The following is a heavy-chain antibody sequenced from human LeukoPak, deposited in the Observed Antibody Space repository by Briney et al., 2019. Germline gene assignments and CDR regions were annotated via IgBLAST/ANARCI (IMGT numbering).Heavy chain of an antibody. V-gene: IGHV3-30*02. CDR1: GFTFSIYG. J-gene: IGHJ3*02. CDR3: AKDLDGWTKAFDI. D-gene: IGHD6-19*01. CDR2: IRYDGSNK. Sequence: GGSLRLSCAASGFTFSIYGMHWVRQAPGKGLEWVAFIRYDGSNKYYADSVKGRFTISRDNSKNTLYLQMNSLRAEDTAVYYCAKDLDGWTKAFDIWGQGKMVTVSS.